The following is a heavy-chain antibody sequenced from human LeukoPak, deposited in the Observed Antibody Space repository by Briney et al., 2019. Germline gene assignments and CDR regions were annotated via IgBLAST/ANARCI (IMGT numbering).Heavy chain of an antibody. CDR2: MNPNSGNT. D-gene: IGHD2-2*01. CDR3: ARGLPGYCSSTSCSESRYNWFDP. CDR1: GYTFTSYD. J-gene: IGHJ5*02. Sequence: GASVKVSCKASGYTFTSYDINWVRQATGQGQEWMGWMNPNSGNTGYAQKFQGRGTITRNTSISTAYMELSSLRSDDTAVYYCARGLPGYCSSTSCSESRYNWFDPWGQGTLVTVSS. V-gene: IGHV1-8*01.